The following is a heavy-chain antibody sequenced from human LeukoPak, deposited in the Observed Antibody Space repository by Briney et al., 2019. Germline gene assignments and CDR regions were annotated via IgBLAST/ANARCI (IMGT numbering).Heavy chain of an antibody. CDR1: GFTFSSYA. Sequence: GGSLRLSCAASGFTFSSYAMHWVRQAPGKGLEWVAVISYDGSNKYYADSVKGRFTISRDNSKNTLYLQMNSLRAEDTAVYYCARDYGRRYYYMDVWGKGTTVTVSS. CDR2: ISYDGSNK. CDR3: ARDYGRRYYYMDV. D-gene: IGHD4-17*01. J-gene: IGHJ6*03. V-gene: IGHV3-30*04.